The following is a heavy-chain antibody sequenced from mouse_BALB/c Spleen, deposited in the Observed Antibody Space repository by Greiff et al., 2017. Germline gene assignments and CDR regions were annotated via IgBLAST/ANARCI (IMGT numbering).Heavy chain of an antibody. CDR1: GYTFTSYW. J-gene: IGHJ4*01. V-gene: IGHV1-7*01. CDR2: INPSTGYT. D-gene: IGHD1-2*01. Sequence: QVQLQQSGAELAKPGASVKMSCKASGYTFTSYWMHWVKQRPGQGLEWIGYINPSTGYTEYNQKFKDKATLTADKSSSTAYMQLSSLTSEDSAVYYCASLYYGYDYYAMDYWGQGTSVTVSS. CDR3: ASLYYGYDYYAMDY.